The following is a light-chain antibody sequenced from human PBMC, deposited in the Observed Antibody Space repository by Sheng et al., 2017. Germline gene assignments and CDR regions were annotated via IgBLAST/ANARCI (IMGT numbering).Light chain of an antibody. Sequence: ETVMTQSPATLSVSPGERATLSCTASQTIRNNYLAWYQQKPGQAPRLVIYDASSRATGIPDRFSGSGSGTDFTLIISSLQPEDFATYSCQQTYSTSRTFGQGTKVEVK. CDR3: QQTYSTSRT. V-gene: IGKV3D-20*02. CDR1: QTIRNNY. J-gene: IGKJ1*01. CDR2: DAS.